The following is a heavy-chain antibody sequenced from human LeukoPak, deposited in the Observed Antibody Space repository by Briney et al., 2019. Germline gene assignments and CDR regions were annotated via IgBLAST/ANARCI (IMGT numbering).Heavy chain of an antibody. J-gene: IGHJ4*02. CDR3: ARSDSGDVDY. Sequence: GGALRLSCAASGFSFSNYWMHWGRQTPGKGLVWVSRINTDVTSTSYADSVKGRFTISRDNAKNTLYLQVNSLRAEDTALYFCARSDSGDVDYWGQGTLVTVSS. CDR1: GFSFSNYW. CDR2: INTDVTST. D-gene: IGHD3-10*01. V-gene: IGHV3-74*01.